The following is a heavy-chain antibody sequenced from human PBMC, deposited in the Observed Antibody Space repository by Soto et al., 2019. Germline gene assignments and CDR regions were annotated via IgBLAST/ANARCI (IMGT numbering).Heavy chain of an antibody. CDR2: INPNSGGT. Sequence: QVHLVQSGAEVKKPGASVQVSCKASGYTFTDYYIHWVRQAPGQGLEWMGWINPNSGGTNFAQKFQGWVTMTSDTSIGTAYMELRRLRSDDTAVYYCARDLCSGGSCYSRLLSFFVYWGQGTLVTVSS. CDR3: ARDLCSGGSCYSRLLSFFVY. CDR1: GYTFTDYY. J-gene: IGHJ4*02. V-gene: IGHV1-2*04. D-gene: IGHD2-15*01.